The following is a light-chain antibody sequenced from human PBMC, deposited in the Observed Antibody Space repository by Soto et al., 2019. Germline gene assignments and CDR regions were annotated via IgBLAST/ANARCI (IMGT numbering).Light chain of an antibody. CDR3: QQAASVPIT. V-gene: IGKV1-12*01. CDR2: TAS. Sequence: DIQMTQSPSSVSASVGDRVTITCRAIQGIYTWLAWYQQKPGKAPNLLIYTASSLQSGVPSRFSGTGSGTEFTLTINNLQPEDFATYYCQQAASVPITFGQGTRLEIK. J-gene: IGKJ5*01. CDR1: QGIYTW.